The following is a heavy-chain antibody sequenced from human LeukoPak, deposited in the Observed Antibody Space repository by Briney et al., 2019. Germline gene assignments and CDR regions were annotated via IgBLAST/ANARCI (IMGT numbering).Heavy chain of an antibody. CDR3: AKAGTIAVAGSGFDY. Sequence: SLRLSCAASGFTFDDYAMHWVRQAPGKGLEWVSGISWNSGSIGYADSVKGRFTISRDNAKNSLYLQMNSLRAEDTALYYCAKAGTIAVAGSGFDYWGQGTLVTVSS. D-gene: IGHD6-19*01. CDR2: ISWNSGSI. CDR1: GFTFDDYA. J-gene: IGHJ4*02. V-gene: IGHV3-9*01.